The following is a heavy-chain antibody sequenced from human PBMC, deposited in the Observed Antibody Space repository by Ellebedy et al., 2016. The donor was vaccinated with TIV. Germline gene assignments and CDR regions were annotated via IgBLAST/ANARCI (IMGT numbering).Heavy chain of an antibody. D-gene: IGHD3-22*01. Sequence: GGSLRLXCAASGFTFSRYWMYWVRQVPGKGPEWVSRIDNDGTRTDYADSVKGRFTISRDNAKSTLYLQMNSLGAEDTAVYYCARGPYYSDPSAPYAHYWGQGTLVTVSS. CDR2: IDNDGTRT. J-gene: IGHJ4*02. CDR1: GFTFSRYW. CDR3: ARGPYYSDPSAPYAHY. V-gene: IGHV3-74*01.